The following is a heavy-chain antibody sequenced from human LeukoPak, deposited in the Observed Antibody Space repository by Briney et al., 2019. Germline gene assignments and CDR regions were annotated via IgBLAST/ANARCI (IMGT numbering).Heavy chain of an antibody. CDR2: IIPIFGTA. D-gene: IGHD3-10*01. CDR1: GGTFSSYA. Sequence: SVKVSCKASGGTFSSYAISWVRQAPGQGLEWMGGIIPIFGTANYAQKFQGRVTITADESTSTAYMELSSLRSEDMAVYYCARESNRYYYGSGSYYWADYWGQGTLVTVSS. V-gene: IGHV1-69*13. CDR3: ARESNRYYYGSGSYYWADY. J-gene: IGHJ4*02.